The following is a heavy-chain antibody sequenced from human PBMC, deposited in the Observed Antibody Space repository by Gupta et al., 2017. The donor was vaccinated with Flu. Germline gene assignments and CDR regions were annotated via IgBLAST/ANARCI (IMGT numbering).Heavy chain of an antibody. CDR2: IKRTIDGLTT. Sequence: EVQLVESGGGLVNPGGSLRLSCAASGFIFSTAWTTWVRQAPGKGLEWLGRIKRTIDGLTTHYAAPVKGRFTVSRDDSKNTLYLQMNSLNTEDTAVYYCNTAEQPLLRRDYFDRDYWGQGTLVTVSS. CDR3: NTAEQPLLRRDYFDRDY. D-gene: IGHD3-9*01. CDR1: GFIFSTAW. V-gene: IGHV3-15*01. J-gene: IGHJ4*02.